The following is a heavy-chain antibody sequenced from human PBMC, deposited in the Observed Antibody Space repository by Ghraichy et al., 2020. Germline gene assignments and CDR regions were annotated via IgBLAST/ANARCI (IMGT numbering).Heavy chain of an antibody. CDR2: ISSNGGTT. Sequence: GGSLRLSCAASGFTVSNFPMHWVRQAPGKGLEYVSGISSNGGTTYYAISVKGRITISRDNSKNTLYLQLGSLRTEDMAVYYCARGAYCSTSSCPIYYFDSWGQGTLVTVSS. CDR1: GFTVSNFP. D-gene: IGHD2-2*01. J-gene: IGHJ4*02. V-gene: IGHV3-64*01. CDR3: ARGAYCSTSSCPIYYFDS.